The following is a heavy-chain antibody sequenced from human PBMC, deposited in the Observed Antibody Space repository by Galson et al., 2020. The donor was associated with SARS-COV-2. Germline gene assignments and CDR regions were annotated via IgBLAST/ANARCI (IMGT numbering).Heavy chain of an antibody. Sequence: QMPGKGLEWMGRIDPSDSYTNYSPSFQGHVTISADDSISTVYLQWTSLQASDTAIYYCARLGPGVDNPEHDYWGQGTLVTVSS. J-gene: IGHJ4*02. V-gene: IGHV5-10-1*01. D-gene: IGHD1-1*01. CDR3: ARLGPGVDNPEHDY. CDR2: IDPSDSYT.